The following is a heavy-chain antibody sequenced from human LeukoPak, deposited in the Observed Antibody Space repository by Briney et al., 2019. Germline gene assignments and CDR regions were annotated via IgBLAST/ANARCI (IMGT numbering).Heavy chain of an antibody. Sequence: PGGSLRLSCAASGFTFSNYDINWVRQAPGKGLEWVSSISSSGTYLYYADSVKGRFTISRDNAKTSLYLQMNSLRPEDTAVYYCARAGGQLLHGFGYFEYWGQGTLVTVSS. D-gene: IGHD6-13*01. J-gene: IGHJ4*02. CDR1: GFTFSNYD. CDR3: ARAGGQLLHGFGYFEY. CDR2: ISSSGTYL. V-gene: IGHV3-21*01.